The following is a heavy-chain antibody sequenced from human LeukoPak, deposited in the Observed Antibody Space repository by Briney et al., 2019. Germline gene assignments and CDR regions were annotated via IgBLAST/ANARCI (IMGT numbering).Heavy chain of an antibody. V-gene: IGHV4-38-2*01. D-gene: IGHD2-2*01. Sequence: PSETLSLTCAVSGYSISSGYYWGWIRPPPGKGLEWIGSIYHSGSTYYNPSLKSRVTISVDTSKNQFSLKLSSVTAADTAVYYCARNQRWFDPWGQGTLVTVSS. CDR1: GYSISSGYY. CDR3: ARNQRWFDP. CDR2: IYHSGST. J-gene: IGHJ5*02.